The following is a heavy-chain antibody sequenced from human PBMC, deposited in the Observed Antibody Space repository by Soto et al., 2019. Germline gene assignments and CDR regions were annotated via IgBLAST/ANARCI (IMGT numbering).Heavy chain of an antibody. V-gene: IGHV5-51*01. CDR3: AREPVYDFWSGYRNFDY. D-gene: IGHD3-3*01. CDR2: IYPGDSDT. CDR1: GYSFTSYW. Sequence: GESLKISCKGSGYSFTSYWIGWVRQMPGKGLEWMGIIYPGDSDTRYSPSFQGRVTISADKSISTAYLQWSSLKASDTAMYYCAREPVYDFWSGYRNFDYWGQGTLVTVSS. J-gene: IGHJ4*02.